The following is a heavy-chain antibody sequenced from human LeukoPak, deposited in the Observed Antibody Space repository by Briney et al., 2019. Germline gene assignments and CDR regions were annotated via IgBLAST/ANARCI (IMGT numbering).Heavy chain of an antibody. CDR1: GGSISSYF. Sequence: SGTLSLTCNVSGGSISSYFWTWVRQPAGKGLEWIGRIYTSGSTNYSPSLKSRVTMSVDTSRNQFSLNLSSVTTADTAVYYCAREGQQQRPLDYWGQGTLVTVSS. CDR2: IYTSGST. V-gene: IGHV4-4*07. J-gene: IGHJ4*02. CDR3: AREGQQQRPLDY. D-gene: IGHD1-1*01.